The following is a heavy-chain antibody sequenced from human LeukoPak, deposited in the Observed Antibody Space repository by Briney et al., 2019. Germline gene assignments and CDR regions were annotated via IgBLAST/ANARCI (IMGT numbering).Heavy chain of an antibody. CDR1: GYTFTSNG. CDR2: ISGYNGNT. CDR3: VRDTLWFGELLRGFDY. D-gene: IGHD3-10*01. V-gene: IGHV1-18*04. Sequence: ASVTVSFKASGYTFTSNGISWVRQAPGQGGEWMGGISGYNGNTNYSQKLQGRVTITTDTSTSTAYMELRSLRSDDTAVYYCVRDTLWFGELLRGFDYWGQGTLVTVSS. J-gene: IGHJ4*02.